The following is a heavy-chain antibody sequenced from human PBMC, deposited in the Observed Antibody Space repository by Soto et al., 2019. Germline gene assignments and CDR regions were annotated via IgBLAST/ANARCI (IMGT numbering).Heavy chain of an antibody. V-gene: IGHV3-30-3*01. CDR3: ARDLDSSSPPP. J-gene: IGHJ5*02. D-gene: IGHD6-6*01. Sequence: GGSLRLSCAASGFTFSSYAMHWVRQAPGKGLEWVAVISYDGSNKYYADSVKGRFTISRDNSKNTLYLQMNSLRAEDTAVYYCARDLDSSSPPPWRHGTLVTV. CDR1: GFTFSSYA. CDR2: ISYDGSNK.